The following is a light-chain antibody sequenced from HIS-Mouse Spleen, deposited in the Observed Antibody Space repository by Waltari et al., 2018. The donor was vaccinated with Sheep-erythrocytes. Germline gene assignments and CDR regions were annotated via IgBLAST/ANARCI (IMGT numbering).Light chain of an antibody. J-gene: IGLJ3*02. CDR3: QAWDSSTAWV. V-gene: IGLV3-1*01. Sequence: SYELTQPPSVSVSPGQTASITCSGDKLGDKYACWYQQKPGQSPVLVIYQDSKRPSGIPERFSGSNSRNTATLTISGTQAMDGADYYCQAWDSSTAWVFGGGTKLTVL. CDR2: QDS. CDR1: KLGDKY.